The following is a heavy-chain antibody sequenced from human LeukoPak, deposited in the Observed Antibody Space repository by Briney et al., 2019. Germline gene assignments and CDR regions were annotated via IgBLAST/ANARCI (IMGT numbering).Heavy chain of an antibody. J-gene: IGHJ4*02. CDR1: GFTFSSYS. CDR3: ARDLLGPGTSFDY. D-gene: IGHD1-1*01. CDR2: ISSSSSYI. Sequence: GGSLRLSXAASGFTFSSYSMNWVRQAPGKGLEWVSSISSSSSYIYYADSVKGRFTISRDNAKNSLYLQMNSLRAEDTAVYYCARDLLGPGTSFDYWGQGTLVTVSS. V-gene: IGHV3-21*01.